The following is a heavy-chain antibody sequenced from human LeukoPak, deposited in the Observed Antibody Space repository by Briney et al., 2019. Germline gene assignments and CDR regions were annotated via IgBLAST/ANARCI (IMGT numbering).Heavy chain of an antibody. Sequence: SETLSLTCTVSGGSISSSSYYWGWIRQPPGKGLEWIGSIYYSGSTYYNPSLKSRVTISVDTSKNQFSLKLSSVTAADTAVYYCARLAYCSSTSCSFEKYNWFDPWGQGTLVTVSS. CDR1: GGSISSSSYY. V-gene: IGHV4-39*01. D-gene: IGHD2-2*01. CDR3: ARLAYCSSTSCSFEKYNWFDP. J-gene: IGHJ5*02. CDR2: IYYSGST.